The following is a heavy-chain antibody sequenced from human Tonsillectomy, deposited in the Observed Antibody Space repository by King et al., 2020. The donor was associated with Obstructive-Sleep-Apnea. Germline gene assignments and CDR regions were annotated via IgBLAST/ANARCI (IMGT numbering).Heavy chain of an antibody. D-gene: IGHD5-12*01. V-gene: IGHV4-39*07. CDR1: GGSIISSSYY. CDR2: IYYSGST. CDR3: AGLRDVRWLPYYFDY. Sequence: QLQESGPGLVKPSETLSLTCTVSGGSIISSSYYWGWIRQPPGKWLECIGYIYYSGSTYYNPSLKSRVTISVDTSKNQFYLKLHSVTAADTAVYYCAGLRDVRWLPYYFDYGGQGTLVTVSS. J-gene: IGHJ4*02.